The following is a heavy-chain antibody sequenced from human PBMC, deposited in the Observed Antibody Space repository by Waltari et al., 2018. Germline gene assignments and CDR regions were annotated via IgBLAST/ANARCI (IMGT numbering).Heavy chain of an antibody. CDR3: ARGGHSYGYSFDY. Sequence: LSLTCAVSGYSISSGYYWGWIRQPPGKGLEWIGSIYHSGSTYYNPSLKSRVTISVDTSKNQFSLKLSSVTAADTAVYYCARGGHSYGYSFDYWGQGTLVTVSS. CDR1: GYSISSGYY. V-gene: IGHV4-38-2*01. CDR2: IYHSGST. D-gene: IGHD5-18*01. J-gene: IGHJ4*02.